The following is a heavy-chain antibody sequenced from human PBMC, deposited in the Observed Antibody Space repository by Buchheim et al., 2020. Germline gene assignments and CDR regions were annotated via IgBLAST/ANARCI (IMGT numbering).Heavy chain of an antibody. CDR2: ITNSSSII. Sequence: EVQLVESGGGLVQPGGSLRVSCAASGFTFSSYSMNWVRQAPGKGLEWISYITNSSSIIYYADPVKGRFTISRDNAKKSLYLQMNSLRAEDTAVYYCATPKLDYWGQGT. D-gene: IGHD1-7*01. J-gene: IGHJ4*02. V-gene: IGHV3-48*01. CDR1: GFTFSSYS. CDR3: ATPKLDY.